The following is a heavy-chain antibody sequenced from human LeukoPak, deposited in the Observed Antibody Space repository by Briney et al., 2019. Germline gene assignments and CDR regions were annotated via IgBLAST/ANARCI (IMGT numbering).Heavy chain of an antibody. D-gene: IGHD3-9*01. V-gene: IGHV4-34*01. CDR1: GGSFSGYY. CDR2: INHGGST. CDR3: ARAHVLRYFDWLSPEGHWFDP. Sequence: SETLSLSCAVYGGSFSGYYWSWIRQPPGKGLDWIGEINHGGSTNYNPSLKSRVTISVDTSKNQFSLRLSSVTAADTAVYYCARAHVLRYFDWLSPEGHWFDPWGQGTLVTVSS. J-gene: IGHJ5*02.